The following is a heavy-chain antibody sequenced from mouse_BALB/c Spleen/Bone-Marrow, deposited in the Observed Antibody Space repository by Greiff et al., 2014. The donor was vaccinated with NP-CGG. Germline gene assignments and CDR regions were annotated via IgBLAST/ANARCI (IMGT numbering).Heavy chain of an antibody. Sequence: LVESGAELVRPGTSVKLSCKASGYSFISYWMNWVKQRPGEGLEWIGTIHPSDGETRLNQKFKDKATLTVDKSSSTVYMQFSSPSSEDSAVYYCARQDITAASDYWGQGTTLTVSS. J-gene: IGHJ2*01. CDR1: GYSFISYW. CDR3: ARQDITAASDY. D-gene: IGHD1-2*01. V-gene: IGHV1-61*01. CDR2: IHPSDGET.